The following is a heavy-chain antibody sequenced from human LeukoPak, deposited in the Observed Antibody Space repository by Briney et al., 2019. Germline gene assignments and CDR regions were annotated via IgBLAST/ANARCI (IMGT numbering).Heavy chain of an antibody. CDR1: GYTFTSYD. D-gene: IGHD2-2*01. V-gene: IGHV1-8*03. J-gene: IGHJ5*02. CDR3: ARAQIVVVPAANWFDP. Sequence: ASVKVSCKASGYTFTSYDINWVRQATGQGLEWMGWMNPNRGNTGYSHKFQGRVTITINTAISTGYMELSSLRSEDTAVYYCARAQIVVVPAANWFDPWGQGTLVTVSS. CDR2: MNPNRGNT.